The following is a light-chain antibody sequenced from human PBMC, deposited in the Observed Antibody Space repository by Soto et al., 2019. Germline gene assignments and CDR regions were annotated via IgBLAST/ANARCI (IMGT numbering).Light chain of an antibody. J-gene: IGKJ2*01. CDR1: QSISVH. CDR2: AAS. CDR3: QQSYITPYT. V-gene: IGKV1-39*01. Sequence: DIQMTQSPSSLSASVRDTVTITCRASQSISVHLNWYQQKPGEVPKLLIYAASNLHSGVPSRFSGSRSEPDFARTISSLQPEDFATYYCQQSYITPYTFGQGTRLEIK.